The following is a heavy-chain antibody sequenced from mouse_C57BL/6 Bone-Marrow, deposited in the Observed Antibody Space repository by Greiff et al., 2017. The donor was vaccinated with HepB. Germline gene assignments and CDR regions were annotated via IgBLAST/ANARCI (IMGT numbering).Heavy chain of an antibody. CDR2: IDPSDSYT. Sequence: VQLQQPGAELVQPGASVKLSCKASGYTFPSYWMQWVTQRPGQGLAWIGEIDPSDSYTNYNQKFKGKATLTVDTSSSTAYMQLSSLTSEDSAVYYCAKGDYYGRTWFAYWGQGTLVTVTA. D-gene: IGHD1-1*01. V-gene: IGHV1-50*01. CDR1: GYTFPSYW. CDR3: AKGDYYGRTWFAY. J-gene: IGHJ3*01.